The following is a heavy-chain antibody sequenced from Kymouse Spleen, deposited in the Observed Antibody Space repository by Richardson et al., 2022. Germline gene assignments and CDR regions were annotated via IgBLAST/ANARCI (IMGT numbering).Heavy chain of an antibody. J-gene: IGHJ4*02. CDR2: ISSSSSTI. CDR3: ARGYYDFWSGYSLFDY. CDR1: GFTFSSYS. D-gene: IGHD3-3*01. Sequence: EVQLVESGGGLVQPGGSLRLSCAASGFTFSSYSMNWVRQAPGKGLEWVSYISSSSSTIYYADSVKGRFTISRDNAKNSLYLQMNSLRDEDTAVYYCARGYYDFWSGYSLFDYWGQGTLVTVSS. V-gene: IGHV3-48*02.